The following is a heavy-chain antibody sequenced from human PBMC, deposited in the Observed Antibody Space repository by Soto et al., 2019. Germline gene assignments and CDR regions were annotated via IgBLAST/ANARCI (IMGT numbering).Heavy chain of an antibody. CDR1: GGSFSGYC. Sequence: PETLSLTCAVYGGSFSGYCWSWIRQPPGKGLEWIGEINHSGSTNYNPSLKSRVTISVDTSKNQLSLKLKSVTVADTAVYYCARGKLSDYVRESYRYHFDYWGQGTVVTVSS. CDR2: INHSGST. CDR3: ARGKLSDYVRESYRYHFDY. D-gene: IGHD3-16*02. J-gene: IGHJ4*02. V-gene: IGHV4-34*01.